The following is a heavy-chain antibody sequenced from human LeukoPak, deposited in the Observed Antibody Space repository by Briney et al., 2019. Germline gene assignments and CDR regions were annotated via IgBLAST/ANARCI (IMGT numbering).Heavy chain of an antibody. CDR3: ARKAYSDAFDF. D-gene: IGHD2-15*01. CDR1: GGSISSSSYY. J-gene: IGHJ3*01. CDR2: VYHIGST. V-gene: IGHV4-39*07. Sequence: PSETLSLTCTVSGGSISSSSYYWGWIRQPPGKGLEWIGSVYHIGSTYYNPSLKSRVTVSVDTSKNQFSLKLSSVTAADTALYYCARKAYSDAFDFWGQGKMVIVSS.